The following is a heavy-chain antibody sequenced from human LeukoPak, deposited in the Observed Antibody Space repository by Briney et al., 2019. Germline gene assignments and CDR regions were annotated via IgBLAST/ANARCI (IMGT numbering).Heavy chain of an antibody. CDR3: ASEYCSSTSCYGAFDI. Sequence: GGSLRLSCAASGFTFSSYWMSWVRQAPGKGLEWVANIKQDGSEKYYVDSVKGRFTISRDNAKNSLYLQMNSLRAEDTAVYYCASEYCSSTSCYGAFDIWGQGTMVTVSS. V-gene: IGHV3-7*01. J-gene: IGHJ3*02. CDR1: GFTFSSYW. CDR2: IKQDGSEK. D-gene: IGHD2-2*01.